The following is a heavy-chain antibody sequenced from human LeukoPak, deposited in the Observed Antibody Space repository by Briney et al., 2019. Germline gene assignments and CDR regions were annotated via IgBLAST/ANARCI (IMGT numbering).Heavy chain of an antibody. CDR2: ISYDGSNK. Sequence: GGSLRLSCAASGFTFSSYAMHWVRQAPGKGLEWVAVISYDGSNKYYADSVKGRFTISRDNSKNTLYLQMNSLRAEDTAVYYCARDYYDSSGTQSDAFDIWGQGTMVTVPS. D-gene: IGHD3-22*01. J-gene: IGHJ3*02. CDR3: ARDYYDSSGTQSDAFDI. V-gene: IGHV3-30-3*01. CDR1: GFTFSSYA.